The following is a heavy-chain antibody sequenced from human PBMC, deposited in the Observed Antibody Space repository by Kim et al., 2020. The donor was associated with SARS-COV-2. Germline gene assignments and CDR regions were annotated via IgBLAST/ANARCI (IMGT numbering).Heavy chain of an antibody. CDR3: PRPRGRWLQSLDY. J-gene: IGHJ4*02. Sequence: CAARVQGRFTTARDDSKSIAYMQMNSLKTEDTAVYYCPRPRGRWLQSLDYWGQGTLVTVSS. V-gene: IGHV3-49*02. D-gene: IGHD3-16*01.